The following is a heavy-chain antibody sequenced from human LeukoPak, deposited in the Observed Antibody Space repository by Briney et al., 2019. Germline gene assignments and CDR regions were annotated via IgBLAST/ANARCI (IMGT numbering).Heavy chain of an antibody. V-gene: IGHV3-23*01. CDR2: ISGSGGST. J-gene: IGHJ4*02. Sequence: PGGTLRLSCAASGFTFSSYAMSWVRQAPGKGLEWVSSISGSGGSTYYADSVKGRFTISRDNSKNTLFLQMNSLRAEDTAVYYCAKSKGIYSYYGDSDYWGQGTLVTVSS. CDR1: GFTFSSYA. CDR3: AKSKGIYSYYGDSDY. D-gene: IGHD4-17*01.